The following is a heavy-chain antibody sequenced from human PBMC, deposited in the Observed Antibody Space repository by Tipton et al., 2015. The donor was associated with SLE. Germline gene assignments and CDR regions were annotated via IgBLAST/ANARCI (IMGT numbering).Heavy chain of an antibody. D-gene: IGHD6-19*01. CDR3: ARGSGYSSGWFDY. J-gene: IGHJ4*02. CDR1: GGSISSHY. V-gene: IGHV4-59*11. CDR2: IYYSGST. Sequence: LRLSCTVSGGSISSHYWSWIRQPPGKGLEWIGYIYYSGSTNYNPSLKGRVTISVDTSKNQFSLKLSSVTAADTAVYYCARGSGYSSGWFDYWGQGTLVTASS.